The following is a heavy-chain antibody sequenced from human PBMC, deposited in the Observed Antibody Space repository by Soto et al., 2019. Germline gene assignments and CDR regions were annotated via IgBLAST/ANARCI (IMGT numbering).Heavy chain of an antibody. J-gene: IGHJ6*02. V-gene: IGHV4-4*02. CDR3: ARLNRDYYYYGMDV. CDR1: GDPISSSKW. CDR2: IDQNGIT. Sequence: SETLSLTCAVSGDPISSSKWWTWVRQTPGKGLEWIGKIDQNGITNYNPSLESRVTILKDNSKNQLSLKLTSVTAVDSAVYYCARLNRDYYYYGMDVWGQGATVTV.